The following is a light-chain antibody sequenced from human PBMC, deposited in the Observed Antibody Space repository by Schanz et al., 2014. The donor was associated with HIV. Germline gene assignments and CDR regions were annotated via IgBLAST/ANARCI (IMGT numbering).Light chain of an antibody. Sequence: QSALTQPASVSGSPGQSITISCSGTSSDIGAFDYVSWYQQYPGKAPKLIVYAVSDRPSGVPDRFSGSKSGNTASLTVSGLQAEDEADYYCQTYDSGISGVVFGGGTKLTVL. J-gene: IGLJ2*01. CDR2: AVS. CDR1: SSDIGAFDY. V-gene: IGLV2-14*03. CDR3: QTYDSGISGVV.